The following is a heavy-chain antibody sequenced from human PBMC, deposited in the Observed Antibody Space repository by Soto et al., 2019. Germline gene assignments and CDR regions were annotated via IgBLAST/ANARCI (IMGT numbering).Heavy chain of an antibody. CDR1: GGSISSGDYY. V-gene: IGHV4-30-4*01. D-gene: IGHD3-3*01. Sequence: SETLSLTCTVSGGSISSGDYYWSWIRPPPGKGLEWIGYIYYSGSTYYNPSLKSRVTISVDTSKNQFSLKLSSVTAADTAVYYCARGGGKYYDFWSGYHHDAFDIWGQGTMVTVSS. J-gene: IGHJ3*02. CDR2: IYYSGST. CDR3: ARGGGKYYDFWSGYHHDAFDI.